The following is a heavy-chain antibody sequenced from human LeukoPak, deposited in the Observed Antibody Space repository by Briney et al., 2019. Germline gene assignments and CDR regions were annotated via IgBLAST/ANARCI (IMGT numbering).Heavy chain of an antibody. Sequence: SETLSLTCTVSGGXISSSGYYWGWIRQPPGKRLEWIGTISYGGSTYYSPSLKSRVTISVDTSKNHFSLKLSSVTAADTAVYYCARTIVVVVAATIDYWGQGTLVTVSS. CDR3: ARTIVVVVAATIDY. CDR1: GGXISSSGYY. D-gene: IGHD2-15*01. J-gene: IGHJ4*02. CDR2: ISYGGST. V-gene: IGHV4-39*02.